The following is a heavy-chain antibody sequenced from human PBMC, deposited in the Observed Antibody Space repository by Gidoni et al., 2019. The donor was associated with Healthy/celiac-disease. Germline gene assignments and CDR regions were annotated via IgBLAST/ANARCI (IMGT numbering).Heavy chain of an antibody. CDR1: GFTFSSYA. CDR3: VKDLRAAPAEVDY. Sequence: EVQLVESGGGLVQPGGSLRLSCSASGFTFSSYAMHWVRQAPGKGLEYVSAISSNGGSTYYADSVKGRFTISRDNSKNTLYLQMSSLRAEDTAVYYCVKDLRAAPAEVDYWGQGTLVTVSS. V-gene: IGHV3-64D*08. J-gene: IGHJ4*02. D-gene: IGHD2-2*01. CDR2: ISSNGGST.